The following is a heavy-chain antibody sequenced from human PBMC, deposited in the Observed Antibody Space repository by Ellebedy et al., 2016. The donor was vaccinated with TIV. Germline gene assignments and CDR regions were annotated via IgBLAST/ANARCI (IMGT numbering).Heavy chain of an antibody. CDR3: ARGVAARYFGSREKTQRNGLDV. CDR1: GGSFSGYY. CDR2: INHSGST. V-gene: IGHV4-34*01. Sequence: MPGGSLRLSCAVYGGSFSGYYWSWIRQPPGKGLEWIGEINHSGSTNYNPSLKGRVTISVDTSKNQFSLKLRSVTAADTAVYYCARGVAARYFGSREKTQRNGLDVWGQGTTVTVSS. D-gene: IGHD3-9*01. J-gene: IGHJ6*02.